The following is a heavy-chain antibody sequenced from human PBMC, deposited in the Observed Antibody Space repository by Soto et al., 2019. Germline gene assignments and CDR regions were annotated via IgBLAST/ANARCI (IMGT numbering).Heavy chain of an antibody. V-gene: IGHV4-34*01. J-gene: IGHJ4*02. Sequence: SETLSLSCADCGGTFSGYYWCGFRQLPGKGLEGIGEINHSGSTNYNPSLKSRVTISVDTSKNQFSLKLSSVTAADTAVYYCARGRRQEEYCSGTSCTYYFDYWGQGTLVTVSS. D-gene: IGHD2-2*01. CDR2: INHSGST. CDR1: GGTFSGYY. CDR3: ARGRRQEEYCSGTSCTYYFDY.